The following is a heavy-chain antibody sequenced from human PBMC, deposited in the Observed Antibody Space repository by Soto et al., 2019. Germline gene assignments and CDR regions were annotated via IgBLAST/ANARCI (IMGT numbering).Heavy chain of an antibody. J-gene: IGHJ6*03. V-gene: IGHV1-18*01. CDR3: ANAGSGYGGYYYYYMDV. Sequence: ASVKVSCKASGYTFTSYGISWVRQAPGQGLEWMGWISAYNGNTNYAQKLQGRVTMTTDTSTSTAYMELRSLRAEDTAVYYCANAGSGYGGYYYYYMDVWGKGTTVTVSS. CDR2: ISAYNGNT. D-gene: IGHD5-12*01. CDR1: GYTFTSYG.